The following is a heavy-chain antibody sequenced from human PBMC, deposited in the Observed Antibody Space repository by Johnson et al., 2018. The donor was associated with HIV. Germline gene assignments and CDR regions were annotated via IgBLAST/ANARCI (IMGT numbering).Heavy chain of an antibody. D-gene: IGHD3-9*01. CDR2: IKQDGSEK. Sequence: EVQLVESGGGVVQPGRSLRLSCAASGFTFSSYWMSWVRQAPGKGLEWVANIKQDGSEKYYVDSVKGRFTISRDNAKNSLYLQMNSLRAEDTAVYYCARGGVLRYFDWLFEDAFDIWGQGTMVTVSS. CDR3: ARGGVLRYFDWLFEDAFDI. V-gene: IGHV3-7*01. J-gene: IGHJ3*02. CDR1: GFTFSSYW.